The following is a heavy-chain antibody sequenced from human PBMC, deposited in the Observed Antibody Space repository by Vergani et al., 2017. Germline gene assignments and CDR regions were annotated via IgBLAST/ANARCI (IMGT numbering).Heavy chain of an antibody. V-gene: IGHV3-23*01. CDR3: AKGVDTATGGMDV. Sequence: EVQLLESGGGLVQPGGSLRLSCAASGFTFSSYAMSWVRQAPGKGLEWVSAISGSGGSTYYADSVKGRFTISRDNSTSTLYLQMNSLRAEDTALYYCAKGVDTATGGMDVWGQGTTVTVSS. CDR1: GFTFSSYA. D-gene: IGHD5-18*01. CDR2: ISGSGGST. J-gene: IGHJ6*02.